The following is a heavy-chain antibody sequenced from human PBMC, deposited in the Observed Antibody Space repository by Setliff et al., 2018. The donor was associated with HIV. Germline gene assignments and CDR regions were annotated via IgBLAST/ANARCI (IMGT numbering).Heavy chain of an antibody. J-gene: IGHJ3*02. CDR2: IYYSGST. CDR1: GGSIVRYY. Sequence: SETLSLTCTVSGGSIVRYYWTWIRQPPGKGLEWIGYIYYSGSTNYNPSLKSRVIISVDTSKMQFSLKLRSVTAAVTAMYYCARLLQGGNYAFDIWGQGTMVTVSS. CDR3: ARLLQGGNYAFDI. D-gene: IGHD2-21*02. V-gene: IGHV4-59*08.